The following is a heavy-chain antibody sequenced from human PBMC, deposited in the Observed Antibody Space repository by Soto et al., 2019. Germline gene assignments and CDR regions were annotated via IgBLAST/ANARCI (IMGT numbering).Heavy chain of an antibody. CDR2: IYHSGST. Sequence: SETLSLTCAVSGGSISSGGYSWSWIRQPPGKGLEWIGYIYHSGSTYYNPSLKSRVTISVDRSKNQFSLKLSSVTAADTAVYYCARGGAGSRHPDDDFDIWGQGTMVTVS. V-gene: IGHV4-30-2*01. CDR3: ARGGAGSRHPDDDFDI. CDR1: GGSISSGGYS. D-gene: IGHD6-19*01. J-gene: IGHJ3*02.